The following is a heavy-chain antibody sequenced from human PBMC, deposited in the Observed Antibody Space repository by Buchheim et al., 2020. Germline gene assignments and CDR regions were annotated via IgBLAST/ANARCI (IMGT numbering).Heavy chain of an antibody. CDR2: ISYDGSNK. V-gene: IGHV3-30*18. Sequence: QVQLVESGGGVVQPGRSLRLSCAASGFTFSSYGMHWVRQAPGKGLEWVAVISYDGSNKYYADSVKGRFRISRDNSKNTLYLQMNSLRAEETSVYDWAKDQRGYSYGTGLGFYYYYGMDVWGQGTT. CDR3: AKDQRGYSYGTGLGFYYYYGMDV. J-gene: IGHJ6*02. D-gene: IGHD5-18*01. CDR1: GFTFSSYG.